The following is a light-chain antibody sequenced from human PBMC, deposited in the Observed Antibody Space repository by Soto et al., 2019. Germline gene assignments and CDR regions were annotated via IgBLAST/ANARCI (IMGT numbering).Light chain of an antibody. Sequence: QSVLTQPRSVSGSPGQSVTISCTGTSSDVGGYNFVSWYQHHPGEAPKLIIYNVIQRPSGVPDRFSASKSDNTASLTISGLQAEDEADYYCCSYAGSYTYVFGTGTKVTVL. CDR3: CSYAGSYTYV. V-gene: IGLV2-11*01. CDR2: NVI. CDR1: SSDVGGYNF. J-gene: IGLJ1*01.